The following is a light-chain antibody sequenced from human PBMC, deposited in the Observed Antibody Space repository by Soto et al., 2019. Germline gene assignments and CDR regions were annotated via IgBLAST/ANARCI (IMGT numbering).Light chain of an antibody. V-gene: IGKV1-39*01. CDR1: QRISNY. J-gene: IGKJ1*01. CDR3: QQSYSTPRT. Sequence: DIQMTQSPSSLSASVGDRVAITCRASQRISNYLNWYQQKPGKAPKLLIYAASTLQSGVPSRFSGSGSGTAFTLTISSLQPEDFATYYCQQSYSTPRTFGQGTKGDIK. CDR2: AAS.